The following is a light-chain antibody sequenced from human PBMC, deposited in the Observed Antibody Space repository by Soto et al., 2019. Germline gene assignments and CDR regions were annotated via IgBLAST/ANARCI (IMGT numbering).Light chain of an antibody. V-gene: IGKV3-20*01. Sequence: DTVLTQSPGTLSLSPGERVTLSCRASQSVSSGYLAWYQQKPGQAPRLLIYGASTRATGIPDRFIGSGSGTDFSLTISRLEPEDFAVYYCQQYGVTLALTFGGGTRVEIK. CDR3: QQYGVTLALT. CDR1: QSVSSGY. CDR2: GAS. J-gene: IGKJ4*01.